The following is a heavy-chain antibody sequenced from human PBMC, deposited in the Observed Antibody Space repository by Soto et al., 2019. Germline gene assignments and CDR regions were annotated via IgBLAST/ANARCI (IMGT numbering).Heavy chain of an antibody. J-gene: IGHJ4*02. CDR2: VRHTGST. D-gene: IGHD2-8*02. V-gene: IGHV4-4*02. Sequence: SETLSLTCAVSGASIASDHWWTWIRQPPGKGLEWIAEVRHTGSTEYSPSLRSRVTISVDTSKNQFSLKLTSVTAADTAVYYCARDKITGLFDYWGQGTLVTVSS. CDR3: ARDKITGLFDY. CDR1: GASIASDHW.